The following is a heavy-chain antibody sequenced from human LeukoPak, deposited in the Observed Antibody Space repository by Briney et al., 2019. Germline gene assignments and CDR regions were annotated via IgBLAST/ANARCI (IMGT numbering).Heavy chain of an antibody. D-gene: IGHD2-2*01. CDR1: GGSISSSSYY. V-gene: IGHV4-39*07. CDR2: IYHSGST. CDR3: AISLGYCSSTSCFRWFDP. J-gene: IGHJ5*02. Sequence: SETLPLTCTVSGGSISSSSYYWGWIRQPPGKGLEWIGSIYHSGSTYYNPSLKSRVTISVDTSKNQFSLKLSSVTAADTAVYYCAISLGYCSSTSCFRWFDPWGQGTLVTVSS.